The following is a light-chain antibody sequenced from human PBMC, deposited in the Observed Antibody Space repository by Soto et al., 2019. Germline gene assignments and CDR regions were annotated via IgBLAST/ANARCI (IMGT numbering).Light chain of an antibody. CDR2: GAS. Sequence: EIVMTQSPVTLSVSPGERATLSCRASQSVSTNLAWHQQKPGQAPRLLIYGASTRASGIPARFSGGGSGTEFTLTISSLQSEDFALYYCQQYNNWPITFAGGTKV. CDR1: QSVSTN. V-gene: IGKV3D-15*01. CDR3: QQYNNWPIT. J-gene: IGKJ4*01.